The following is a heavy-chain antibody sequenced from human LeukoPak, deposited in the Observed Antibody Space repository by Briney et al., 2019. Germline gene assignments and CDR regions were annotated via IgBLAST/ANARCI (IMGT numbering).Heavy chain of an antibody. CDR1: GYTFTSYG. V-gene: IGHV1-18*01. J-gene: IGHJ4*02. D-gene: IGHD2-15*01. CDR2: ISAYNGNT. CDR3: ARFVLRGNYFDY. Sequence: ASVKVSCKASGYTFTSYGISWVRQAPGQGLEWMGWISAYNGNTNYAQKLHGRVTMTTDTSTSTAYMELRSLRSDDTAVYYCARFVLRGNYFDYWGQGTLVTVSS.